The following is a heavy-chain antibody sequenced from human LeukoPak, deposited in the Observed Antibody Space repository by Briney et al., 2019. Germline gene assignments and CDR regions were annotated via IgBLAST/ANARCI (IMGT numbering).Heavy chain of an antibody. Sequence: PSQTLSLTCTVSGGSISSYYWSWIRQPPGKGLEWIGYIYYSGSTNYNPSLKSRVTISVDTSKNQFSLKLSSVTAADTAVYYCARGRFLEWLLSVYFDYWGQGTLVTVSS. D-gene: IGHD3-3*01. CDR1: GGSISSYY. CDR3: ARGRFLEWLLSVYFDY. J-gene: IGHJ4*02. V-gene: IGHV4-59*01. CDR2: IYYSGST.